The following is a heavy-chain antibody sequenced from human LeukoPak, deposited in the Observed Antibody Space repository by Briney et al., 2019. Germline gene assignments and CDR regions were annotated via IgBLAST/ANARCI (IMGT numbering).Heavy chain of an antibody. D-gene: IGHD6-19*01. Sequence: SETLSLTCTVSGGSISSYYWSWTRQPAGKGLEWIGRIYTSGSTNYNPSLKSRVTMSVGTSKNQFSLKLSSVTAADTAVYYCARDQGYSSGWYGNDAFDIWGQGTMVTVSS. V-gene: IGHV4-4*07. J-gene: IGHJ3*02. CDR3: ARDQGYSSGWYGNDAFDI. CDR1: GGSISSYY. CDR2: IYTSGST.